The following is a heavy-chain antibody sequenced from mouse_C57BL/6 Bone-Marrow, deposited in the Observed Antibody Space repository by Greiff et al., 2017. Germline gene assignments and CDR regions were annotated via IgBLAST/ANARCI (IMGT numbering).Heavy chain of an antibody. J-gene: IGHJ4*01. D-gene: IGHD1-1*01. CDR2: ISDGGSYT. CDR3: ARDRGVYYYGSRNYAMDY. CDR1: GFTFSSYA. V-gene: IGHV5-4*01. Sequence: EVMLVESGGGLVKPGGSLKLSCAASGFTFSSYAMSWVRQTPEKRLEWVATISDGGSYTYYPDNVKGRFTISRDNAKKNLYLQMSHLKSEDTAMYYCARDRGVYYYGSRNYAMDYWGQGTSVTVSS.